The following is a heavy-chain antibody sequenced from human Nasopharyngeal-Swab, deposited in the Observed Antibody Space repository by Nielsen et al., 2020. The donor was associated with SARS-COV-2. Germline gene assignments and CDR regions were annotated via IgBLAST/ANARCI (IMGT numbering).Heavy chain of an antibody. V-gene: IGHV1-69*10. Sequence: SVKVSCKASGDTFTTYAISWVRQAPGQGLEWMGGIIPILGIANYAQKFQGRVTITADKSTSTAYMELSSLRSEDTAVYYCARASPLYYDSSGFFDYWGQGTLVTVSS. CDR3: ARASPLYYDSSGFFDY. D-gene: IGHD3-22*01. J-gene: IGHJ4*02. CDR2: IIPILGIA. CDR1: GDTFTTYA.